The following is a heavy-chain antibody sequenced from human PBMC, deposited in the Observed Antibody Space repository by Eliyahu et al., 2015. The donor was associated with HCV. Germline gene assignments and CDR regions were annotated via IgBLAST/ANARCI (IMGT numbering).Heavy chain of an antibody. D-gene: IGHD1-26*01. CDR3: ARVRVGSYYWTPYFDY. CDR2: INHSGST. Sequence: QVQLQQWGAGLLKPSETLSLTCAVYGGSFSGYYWSWIRQPPGKGLEWIGEINHSGSTNYNPSLKSRVTISVDTSKNQFSLKLSSVTAADTAVYYCARVRVGSYYWTPYFDYWGQGTLVTVSS. V-gene: IGHV4-34*01. J-gene: IGHJ4*02. CDR1: GGSFSGYY.